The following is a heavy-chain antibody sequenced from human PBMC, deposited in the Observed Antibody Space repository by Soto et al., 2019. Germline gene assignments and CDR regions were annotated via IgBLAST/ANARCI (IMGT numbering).Heavy chain of an antibody. CDR1: GYTFTSYG. CDR2: ISAYNGNT. V-gene: IGHV1-18*01. Sequence: QVQLVQSGAEVKKPGASVKVSCKASGYTFTSYGISWVRQAPGQGLEWMGWISAYNGNTKYVQKFQGRVTMTTDTSTSTAYMKLRSLRSDDTAAYYCARDAAAGLNDYWGQGTLVTVSS. D-gene: IGHD6-13*01. CDR3: ARDAAAGLNDY. J-gene: IGHJ4*02.